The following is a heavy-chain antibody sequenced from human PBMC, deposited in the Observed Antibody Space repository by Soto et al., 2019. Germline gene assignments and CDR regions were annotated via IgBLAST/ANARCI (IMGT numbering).Heavy chain of an antibody. CDR1: GFTFSSYD. D-gene: IGHD3-9*01. CDR3: AKDSEAPGRYYDILTGYYLRRALYGMDV. CDR2: ISYDGSNK. J-gene: IGHJ6*02. V-gene: IGHV3-30*18. Sequence: GGSLRLSCAASGFTFSSYDMHWVRQAPGKGLEWVAVISYDGSNKYYADSVKGRFTISRDNSKNTLYLQMNSLRAEDTAAYYCAKDSEAPGRYYDILTGYYLRRALYGMDVWGQGTTVTVSS.